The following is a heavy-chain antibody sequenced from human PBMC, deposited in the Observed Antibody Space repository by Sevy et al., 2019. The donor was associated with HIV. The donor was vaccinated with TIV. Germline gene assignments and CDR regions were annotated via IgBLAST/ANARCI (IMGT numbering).Heavy chain of an antibody. CDR3: ATTKDYYDSSGDPFDY. CDR2: FDPEDGET. D-gene: IGHD3-22*01. Sequence: GPVKVSCKVSGKTLSDLSMHWVRQAPGKGLEWMGSFDPEDGETLYAQNFRARVTMTEDTCTDTAYMELSSLRSEDTAVYYCATTKDYYDSSGDPFDYWGQGSLVTVSS. V-gene: IGHV1-24*01. J-gene: IGHJ4*02. CDR1: GKTLSDLS.